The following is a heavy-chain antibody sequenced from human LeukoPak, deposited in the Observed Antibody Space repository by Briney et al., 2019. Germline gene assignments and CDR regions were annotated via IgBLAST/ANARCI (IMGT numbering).Heavy chain of an antibody. CDR3: ARGGAGYAFDY. CDR1: GFTVSTNY. Sequence: GGSLRLSCAASGFTVSTNYMSWVRQAPGKGLERVSVISSGGTPYYADSVKGRFTISRDSSENTLYLQMHSLRAEDTAVYYCARGGAGYAFDYWGQGTLVTVSS. D-gene: IGHD5-12*01. CDR2: ISSGGTP. V-gene: IGHV3-66*02. J-gene: IGHJ4*02.